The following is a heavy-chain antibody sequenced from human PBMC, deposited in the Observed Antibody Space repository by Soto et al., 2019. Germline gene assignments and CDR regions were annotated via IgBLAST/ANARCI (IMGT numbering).Heavy chain of an antibody. V-gene: IGHV3-33*01. Sequence: QVLLVESGGGVVQPGRSLRLSCGASGFSFSTYGMHWVRQPPGKGLEWVAGIWHDGSNKYYADSVQGRATISRDNSENTVYLQMNSLRGDDTAKYFCAREGYSCYFFDYWGQGTLVSVSS. CDR1: GFSFSTYG. CDR2: IWHDGSNK. D-gene: IGHD5-12*01. J-gene: IGHJ4*02. CDR3: AREGYSCYFFDY.